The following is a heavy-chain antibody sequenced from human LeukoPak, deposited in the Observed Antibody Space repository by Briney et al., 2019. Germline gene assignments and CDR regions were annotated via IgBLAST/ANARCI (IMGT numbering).Heavy chain of an antibody. V-gene: IGHV1-46*01. CDR3: ARDLGSSTSRVSTLKFEFDY. D-gene: IGHD2-2*01. CDR2: INPSGGST. CDR1: GGTFSSYA. J-gene: IGHJ4*02. Sequence: ASVKVSCKASGGTFSSYAISWVRQAPGQGLEWMGIINPSGGSTSYAQKFQGRVTMTRDTSTSTVYMELSSLRSEDTAVYYCARDLGSSTSRVSTLKFEFDYWGQGTLVTVSS.